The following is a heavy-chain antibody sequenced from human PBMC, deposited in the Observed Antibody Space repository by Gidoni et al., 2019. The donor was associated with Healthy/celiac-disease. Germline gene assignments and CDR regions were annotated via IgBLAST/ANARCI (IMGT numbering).Heavy chain of an antibody. CDR3: AKDRLYYDSSGYYSGGDY. J-gene: IGHJ4*02. Sequence: QVQLVESGGGVVQPGRSLRLSCAAPGSSFSSDCMHWVRPAPGKGLEWVAVITYDGSNKYYADSVKGRFTISRNNSKNTLYLQMNSLRAEDTAVYYCAKDRLYYDSSGYYSGGDYWGQGTLVTVSS. CDR2: ITYDGSNK. V-gene: IGHV3-30*18. D-gene: IGHD3-22*01. CDR1: GSSFSSDC.